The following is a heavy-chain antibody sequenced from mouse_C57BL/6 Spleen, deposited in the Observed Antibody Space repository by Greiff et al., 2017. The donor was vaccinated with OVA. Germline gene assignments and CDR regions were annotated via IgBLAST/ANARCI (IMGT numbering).Heavy chain of an antibody. CDR2: IHPNSGST. Sequence: QVQLQQPGAELVKPGASVKLSCKASGYTFTSYCMHWVKQRPGQGLEWIGMIHPNSGSTKYNEQFKSKATLTVDKSSSTAYMQLNSLTSEDSAVYSCARSYGYRNGDYYAMDYWGQGTSVTVSS. D-gene: IGHD2-5*01. V-gene: IGHV1-64*01. J-gene: IGHJ4*01. CDR1: GYTFTSYC. CDR3: ARSYGYRNGDYYAMDY.